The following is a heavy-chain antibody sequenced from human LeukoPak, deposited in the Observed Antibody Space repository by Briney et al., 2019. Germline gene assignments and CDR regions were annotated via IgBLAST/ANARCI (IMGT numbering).Heavy chain of an antibody. CDR1: GGSISSYY. Sequence: SETLSLTCTVSGGSISSYYWSWIRQPAGKGLEWIGRIYTSGSTNYNPSLKSRVTMSVDTSKNQFSLKLSSVTAADTVVYYCASSGYRGLFDYWGQGTLVTVSS. CDR2: IYTSGST. CDR3: ASSGYRGLFDY. V-gene: IGHV4-4*07. D-gene: IGHD6-13*01. J-gene: IGHJ4*02.